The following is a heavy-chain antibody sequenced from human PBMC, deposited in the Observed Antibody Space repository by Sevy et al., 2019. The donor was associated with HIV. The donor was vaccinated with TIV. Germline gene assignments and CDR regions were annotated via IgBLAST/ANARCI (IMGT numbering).Heavy chain of an antibody. V-gene: IGHV1-2*02. J-gene: IGHJ4*02. D-gene: IGHD6-19*01. CDR2: INPNSGGT. CDR3: ALAVAGTGDSDY. Sequence: ASVKVSCKASGYTFTGYYMHWVRQAPGQGLEWMGWINPNSGGTNYAQKFQGRVTMTRDTSISTAYMELGRLRSDDTAVYYCALAVAGTGDSDYWGQGTLVTVSS. CDR1: GYTFTGYY.